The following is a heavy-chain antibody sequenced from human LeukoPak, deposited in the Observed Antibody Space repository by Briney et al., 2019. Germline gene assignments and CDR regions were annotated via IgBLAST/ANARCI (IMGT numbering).Heavy chain of an antibody. CDR1: GGSMSFYN. Sequence: SETLSLTCSVAGGSMSFYNWSWIRQPPGKGLEWIGYVSYSGSTNYSPSLKSRVTISVDTSKNQFSLKLSSVTAADTAVYYCASLSRVAGTFSEFLFWGQGTLVTVSS. J-gene: IGHJ4*02. V-gene: IGHV4-59*01. D-gene: IGHD2-15*01. CDR2: VSYSGST. CDR3: ASLSRVAGTFSEFLF.